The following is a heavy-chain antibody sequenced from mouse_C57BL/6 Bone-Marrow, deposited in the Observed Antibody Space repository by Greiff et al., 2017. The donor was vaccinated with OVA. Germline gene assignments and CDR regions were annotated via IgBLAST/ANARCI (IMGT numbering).Heavy chain of an antibody. CDR1: GYTFTSYW. CDR3: ARYGYYFSYAMDY. V-gene: IGHV1-64*01. Sequence: QVQLQQPGAELVKPGASVKLSCKASGYTFTSYWMHWVKQRPGQGLEWIGMIHPNSGSTNYNEKFKSKATLTVDKSSSTAYMQLSSLTSEGSSVYYCARYGYYFSYAMDYWGQGTSVTVSS. D-gene: IGHD2-3*01. CDR2: IHPNSGST. J-gene: IGHJ4*01.